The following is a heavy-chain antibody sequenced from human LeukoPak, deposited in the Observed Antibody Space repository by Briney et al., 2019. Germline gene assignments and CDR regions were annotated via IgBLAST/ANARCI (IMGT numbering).Heavy chain of an antibody. V-gene: IGHV4-39*01. CDR1: GGSISSSSYY. J-gene: IGHJ3*02. CDR3: ARERITMIVVDSGAFDI. D-gene: IGHD3-22*01. CDR2: IYYSGST. Sequence: SETLSLTCTVSGGSISSSSYYWGWIRQPPGRGLEWIGSIYYSGSTYYNPSLKSRVTISVDTSKNQFSLKLSSVTAADTAVYYCARERITMIVVDSGAFDIWGQGTMVTVSS.